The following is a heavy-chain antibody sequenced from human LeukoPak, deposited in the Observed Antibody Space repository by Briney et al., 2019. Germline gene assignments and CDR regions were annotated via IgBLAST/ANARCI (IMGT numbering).Heavy chain of an antibody. D-gene: IGHD6-19*01. CDR1: GFTFSSYA. Sequence: GGSLTLSCAASGFTFSSYALSWVRQAPGKGLEWVSGISVSGGTTYYADSVKGRFTISRDNSKNTLYLQMNSLRAEDTAVYFCAKETAVTGDDYWGQGTLVTVSS. V-gene: IGHV3-23*01. CDR2: ISVSGGTT. CDR3: AKETAVTGDDY. J-gene: IGHJ4*02.